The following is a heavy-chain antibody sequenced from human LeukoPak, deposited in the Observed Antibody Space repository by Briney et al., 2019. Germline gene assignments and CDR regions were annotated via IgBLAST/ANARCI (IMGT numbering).Heavy chain of an antibody. V-gene: IGHV3-64D*09. CDR1: GFTFSRYA. D-gene: IGHD2-15*01. CDR3: VRVVCGGSGWTACFDY. Sequence: GGSLRLSCSASGFTFSRYAMHWVRQAPGKGLEYVSAISSSGDSTYYADSVKGRFTISRDNSKNTLYLQMSSLRAEDTAVYYCVRVVCGGSGWTACFDYWGQGTMVTVSS. J-gene: IGHJ4*02. CDR2: ISSSGDST.